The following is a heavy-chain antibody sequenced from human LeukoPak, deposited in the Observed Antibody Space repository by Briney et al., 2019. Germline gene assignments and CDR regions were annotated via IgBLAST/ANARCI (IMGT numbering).Heavy chain of an antibody. CDR3: SHNPAYNWKAHFDY. Sequence: SAPTLSYPTPTHTLTCSFSGFSLHTPGEGVGWIRQPPAKALEWLAIIYWDDDKRYSPYVKRWHAITNVTSKNQVVLTMTDMDPVGTATYYFSHNPAYNWKAHFDYWGQGALVTVSS. CDR2: IYWDDDK. CDR1: GFSLHTPGEG. J-gene: IGHJ4*02. D-gene: IGHD1-20*01. V-gene: IGHV2-5*02.